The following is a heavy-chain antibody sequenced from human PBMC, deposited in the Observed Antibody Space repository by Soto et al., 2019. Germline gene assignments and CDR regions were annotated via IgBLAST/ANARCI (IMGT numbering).Heavy chain of an antibody. CDR3: ERGVAGSGFDL. Sequence: PSQTLSLTCAISGDTVSRNTAAWNWIRSSPSRGLEWLGRTYYRSNWRHDYAMSVKSRITVKPDTSKNHFSLQLNSATPDDTAVYYCERGVAGSGFDLWGQGTMVTVSS. CDR2: TYYRSNWRH. CDR1: GDTVSRNTAA. J-gene: IGHJ4*02. V-gene: IGHV6-1*01. D-gene: IGHD6-19*01.